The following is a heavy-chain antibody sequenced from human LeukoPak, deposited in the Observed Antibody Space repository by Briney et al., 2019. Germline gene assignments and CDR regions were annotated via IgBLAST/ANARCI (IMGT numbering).Heavy chain of an antibody. CDR2: ISNSRIDI. J-gene: IGHJ6*03. CDR3: SRDRPGYCSSTRCYHNYYYIDV. Sequence: GGSLRLSCAASGFTFSSYSINWVRQAPGKGLEWVSCISNSRIDIYYADSVKGRFTISRDNAKNSLDLQMNSLRAEDTAVYYCSRDRPGYCSSTRCYHNYYYIDVWGKGTTVTVSS. CDR1: GFTFSSYS. V-gene: IGHV3-21*04. D-gene: IGHD2-2*01.